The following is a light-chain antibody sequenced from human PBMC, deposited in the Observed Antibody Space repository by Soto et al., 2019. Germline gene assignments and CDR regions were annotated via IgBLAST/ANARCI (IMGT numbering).Light chain of an antibody. CDR3: QQYDIWPPYT. Sequence: EVVMTQSPASLSASPGDRVTLSCRASQNIRSSLAWYQQRPGQAPRLLIYDASTRATGIPPRFSGGGSGTEFTVTISSLQSGDFAIYYCQQYDIWPPYTFGQGTKVDIK. CDR1: QNIRSS. V-gene: IGKV3-15*01. CDR2: DAS. J-gene: IGKJ2*01.